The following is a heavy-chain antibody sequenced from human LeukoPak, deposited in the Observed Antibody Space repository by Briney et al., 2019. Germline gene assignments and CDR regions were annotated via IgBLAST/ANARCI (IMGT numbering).Heavy chain of an antibody. V-gene: IGHV1-8*01. CDR2: MNPNSGNT. D-gene: IGHD2-15*01. J-gene: IGHJ6*02. CDR1: GYTFTSYD. Sequence: ASVTVSCKASGYTFTSYDINWVRQATGQGLEWMGWMNPNSGNTGYAQKFQGRVTMTRNTSISTAYMELSSLRSEDTAVYYCARVVVAATYYYYGMDVWGQGTTVTVSS. CDR3: ARVVVAATYYYYGMDV.